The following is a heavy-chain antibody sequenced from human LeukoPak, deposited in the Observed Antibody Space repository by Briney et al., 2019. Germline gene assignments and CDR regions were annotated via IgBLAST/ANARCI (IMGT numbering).Heavy chain of an antibody. D-gene: IGHD4-17*01. CDR3: AKDDDGHHHGVDH. CDR1: GFTVSSYA. V-gene: IGHV3-23*01. J-gene: IGHJ4*02. Sequence: QPGGSLRLSCAASGFTVSSYAMTWVRQAPGKGLEWVSAIGYSADDTYYADSVKGRFTISRDNSMNTLYLQMSSLRADDTALYYCAKDDDGHHHGVDHWGQGTLVTVSS. CDR2: IGYSADDT.